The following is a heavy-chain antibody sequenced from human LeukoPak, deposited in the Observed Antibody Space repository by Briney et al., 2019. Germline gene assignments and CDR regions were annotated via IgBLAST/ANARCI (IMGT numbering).Heavy chain of an antibody. J-gene: IGHJ3*02. CDR3: AKANYDILTGQDAFDI. D-gene: IGHD3-9*01. CDR2: IRYDGSNK. V-gene: IGHV3-30*02. CDR1: GFTFSSYG. Sequence: GGSLRLSCAASGFTFSSYGMHWVRQAPGKGLEWVAFIRYDGSNKYYADSVKGRFTISRDNSKNTLYLQMNSLRAEDTAVYYCAKANYDILTGQDAFDIWGQGTMVTVS.